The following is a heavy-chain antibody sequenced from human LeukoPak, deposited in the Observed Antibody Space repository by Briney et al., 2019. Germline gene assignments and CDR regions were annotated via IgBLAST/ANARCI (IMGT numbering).Heavy chain of an antibody. V-gene: IGHV1-3*01. CDR2: INAGNGNT. CDR1: GYTFTSYA. Sequence: ASVKVSCKASGYTFTSYAMHWVRQAPGQRLEWMGWINAGNGNTKYSQKFQGRVTITRDTSASTAYMELSSLRSEDTAVYYCARMTTGFYYYYGMDVWGQGTTVTVSS. D-gene: IGHD4-17*01. CDR3: ARMTTGFYYYYGMDV. J-gene: IGHJ6*02.